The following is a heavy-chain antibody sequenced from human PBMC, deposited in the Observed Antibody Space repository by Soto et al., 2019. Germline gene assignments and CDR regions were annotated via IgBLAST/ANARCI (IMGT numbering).Heavy chain of an antibody. CDR1: GGSISSGDYY. D-gene: IGHD4-17*01. J-gene: IGHJ4*02. CDR3: ARDRDYGAFDY. Sequence: LCGGSISSGDYYWSWIRQPPGKGLEWIGYIYYSGSTYYNPSLKSRVTISVDTSKNQFSLKLSSVTAADTAVYYCARDRDYGAFDYWGQGTLVTVSS. V-gene: IGHV4-30-4*01. CDR2: IYYSGST.